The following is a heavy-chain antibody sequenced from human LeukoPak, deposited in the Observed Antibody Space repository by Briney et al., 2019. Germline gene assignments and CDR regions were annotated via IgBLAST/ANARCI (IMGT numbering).Heavy chain of an antibody. CDR3: ARGDNWNFAYLDY. CDR2: ISSSGSYI. Sequence: GGSLRLSCAASGFTFSSYSLNWVRQAPGKGLEWVSSISSSGSYIYYADSLKGRFTISRDNAKNSLYLQMNSLRAEDTAVYYCARGDNWNFAYLDYWGQGTLVTVSS. V-gene: IGHV3-21*01. CDR1: GFTFSSYS. J-gene: IGHJ4*02. D-gene: IGHD1-1*01.